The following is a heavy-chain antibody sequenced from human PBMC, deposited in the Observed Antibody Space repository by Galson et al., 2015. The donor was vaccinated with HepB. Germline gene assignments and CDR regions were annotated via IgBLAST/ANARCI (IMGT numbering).Heavy chain of an antibody. V-gene: IGHV5-51*01. CDR3: ASTTHSSGLGKGAFDI. Sequence: QSGAEVKKPGESLKISCKGSGYSFTSYWIGWVRQMPGKGLEWMGIIYPGDSDTRYSPSFQGQVTISADKSISTAYLQWSSLKASDTAMYYCASTTHSSGLGKGAFDIWGQGTMVTVSS. D-gene: IGHD6-19*01. CDR1: GYSFTSYW. CDR2: IYPGDSDT. J-gene: IGHJ3*02.